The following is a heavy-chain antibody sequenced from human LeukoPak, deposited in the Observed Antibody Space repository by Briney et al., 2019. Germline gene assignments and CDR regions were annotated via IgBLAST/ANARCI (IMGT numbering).Heavy chain of an antibody. J-gene: IGHJ6*03. CDR3: ARGTSNVLGHFDWLHMDV. Sequence: SETLSLTCTVYGASISSFYWSWIRQPPGKGLEWIGYIYYSGSTNSNPSLKSRVTISVDTSKNQFSLKVSSVTAADTAGYYCARGTSNVLGHFDWLHMDVWGKGTTVTVSS. V-gene: IGHV4-59*01. CDR2: IYYSGST. CDR1: GASISSFY. D-gene: IGHD3-9*01.